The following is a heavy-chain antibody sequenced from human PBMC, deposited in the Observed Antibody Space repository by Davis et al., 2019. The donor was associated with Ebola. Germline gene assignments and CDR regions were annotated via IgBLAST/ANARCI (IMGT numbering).Heavy chain of an antibody. J-gene: IGHJ1*01. CDR2: VHSSGRT. CDR1: GGSFSGYY. Sequence: SETLSLTCAVYGGSFSGYYWSWIRQPPGKGLEWIGYVHSSGRTNYNPSLESRVTISIDSSKNQFFLWLASVTAADTAVYYCVRHAMRMTNSDGWRIQNWGQGTLVTVAA. V-gene: IGHV4-59*08. D-gene: IGHD5-24*01. CDR3: VRHAMRMTNSDGWRIQN.